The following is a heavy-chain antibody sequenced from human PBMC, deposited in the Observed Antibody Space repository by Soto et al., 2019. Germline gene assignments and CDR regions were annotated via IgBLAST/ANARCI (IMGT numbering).Heavy chain of an antibody. V-gene: IGHV3-23*01. CDR1: GFTFSTHT. Sequence: GGSLRLSCVASGFTFSTHTMNWVSQAPGKGLEWVSRLTADSDDTSYADSIKGRFTISRDNSKNTLYLQMNSLRAEDTAIYYCAKGLDRASLDFWGQGALVTVSS. CDR3: AKGLDRASLDF. D-gene: IGHD1-1*01. CDR2: LTADSDDT. J-gene: IGHJ4*02.